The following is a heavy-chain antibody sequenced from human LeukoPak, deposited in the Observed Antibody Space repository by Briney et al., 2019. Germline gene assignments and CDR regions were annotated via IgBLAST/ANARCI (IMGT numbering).Heavy chain of an antibody. V-gene: IGHV4-4*07. CDR1: GGSISTYC. D-gene: IGHD2-2*01. Sequence: PSETLSLTCTVSGGSISTYCWSWIRQPAGKGLEWIGRIHSSGTTHYNPSLRSRVTLSIDTSKNQFSLKLSSVTAADTAVYYCGRLNLPAVSGAFDYWGQGTLVTVSS. CDR2: IHSSGTT. CDR3: GRLNLPAVSGAFDY. J-gene: IGHJ4*02.